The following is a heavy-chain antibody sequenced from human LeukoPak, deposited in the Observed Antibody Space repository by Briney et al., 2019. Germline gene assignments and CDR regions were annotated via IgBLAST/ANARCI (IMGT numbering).Heavy chain of an antibody. CDR3: ARQSLGASGLDH. Sequence: GGSLRLSCAVSGFRFNSHHMHWVRQAPNKGLEWVAVAPHDRTSPSHAASVNGRFTISRDNSKDTLFLHMDSLRVDDTAIYYCARQSLGASGLDHWGQGVLVTVSS. D-gene: IGHD1-26*01. V-gene: IGHV3-30*03. J-gene: IGHJ4*02. CDR1: GFRFNSHH. CDR2: APHDRTSP.